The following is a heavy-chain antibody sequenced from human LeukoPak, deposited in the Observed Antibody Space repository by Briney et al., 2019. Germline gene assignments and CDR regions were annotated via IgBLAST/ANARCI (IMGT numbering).Heavy chain of an antibody. CDR1: GFTFSDYY. CDR2: ISSSGSTI. D-gene: IGHD2-2*01. J-gene: IGHJ6*03. V-gene: IGHV3-11*04. CDR3: ARDGGDIVVVPAASPHYYYMDV. Sequence: GGSLRLSCAASGFTFSDYYMSWIRQAPGKGLEWVSYISSSGSTIYYADSVKGRFTISRDNAKNSLYLQMNSLRAEDTAVYYCARDGGDIVVVPAASPHYYYMDVWGKGTTVTVSS.